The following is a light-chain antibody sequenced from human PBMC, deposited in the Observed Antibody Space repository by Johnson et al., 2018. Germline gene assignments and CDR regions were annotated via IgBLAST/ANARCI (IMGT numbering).Light chain of an antibody. CDR2: ENN. CDR3: GTLDSSLSAGNV. Sequence: QSVLTQPPSVSAAPGQKVTISCSGSSSNIGNNYVSWYQQLPGTAPKLLIYENNKRPSGIPDRFSGSKSGTSATLGITGLQTGDEATYYCGTLDSSLSAGNVIGTGTGHRP. J-gene: IGLJ1*01. V-gene: IGLV1-51*02. CDR1: SSNIGNNY.